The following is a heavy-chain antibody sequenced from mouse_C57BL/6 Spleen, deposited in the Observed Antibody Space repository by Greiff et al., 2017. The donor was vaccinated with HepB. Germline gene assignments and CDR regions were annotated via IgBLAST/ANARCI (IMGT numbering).Heavy chain of an antibody. CDR2: IYPGSGNT. CDR3: AREGAKGTWFAY. CDR1: GYSFTSYY. D-gene: IGHD3-3*01. J-gene: IGHJ3*01. Sequence: QVQLQQSGPELVKPGASVKISCKASGYSFTSYYIHWVKQRPGQGLEWIGWIYPGSGNTKYNEKFKGKATLTADTSSSTAYMQLSSLTSEDSAVYYCAREGAKGTWFAYWGQGTLVTVSA. V-gene: IGHV1-66*01.